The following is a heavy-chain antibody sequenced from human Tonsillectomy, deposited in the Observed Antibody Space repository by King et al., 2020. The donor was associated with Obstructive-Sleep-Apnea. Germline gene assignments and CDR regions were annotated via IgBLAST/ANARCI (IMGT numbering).Heavy chain of an antibody. CDR1: GFTFDDYA. CDR2: ISWNSGYI. V-gene: IGHV3-9*01. D-gene: IGHD3-9*01. Sequence: VQLVESGGGLVQPGRSLRLSCAASGFTFDDYAMHWVRQAPGKGLEWVAGISWNSGYIGYADSVKGRFTISRDNAKNSLYLQMNSLRAEDTALYYCAKDVDFDWLLSFDYWVQGTLVTVSS. CDR3: AKDVDFDWLLSFDY. J-gene: IGHJ4*02.